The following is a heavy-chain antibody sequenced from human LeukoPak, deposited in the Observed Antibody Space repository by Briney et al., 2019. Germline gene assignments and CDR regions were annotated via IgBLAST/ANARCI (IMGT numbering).Heavy chain of an antibody. D-gene: IGHD6-19*01. V-gene: IGHV1-18*01. J-gene: IGHJ1*01. CDR1: GYTFTSYD. CDR3: ARDEIAVAGTTGEYFQH. Sequence: ASVKVSCKASGYTFTSYDISWVRQAPGQGLEWMGWISAYNGNTNYAQKLQGRVTMTTDTSTSTAYMELRSLRSDDTAVYYCARDEIAVAGTTGEYFQHWGQGTLVTVSS. CDR2: ISAYNGNT.